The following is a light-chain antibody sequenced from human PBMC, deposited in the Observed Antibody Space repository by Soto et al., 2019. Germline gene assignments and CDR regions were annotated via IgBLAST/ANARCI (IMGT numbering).Light chain of an antibody. V-gene: IGKV1-5*03. CDR2: MAS. Sequence: DIPMTQSPSTLSASVGDRVTITCRASQDISRWLAWYQQRPGKAPKLLIYMASILESGVSSRFSGSGSGTEFTLTISSLQPDDFATYYCQQYGTWDSFGQGTKLEIK. J-gene: IGKJ2*03. CDR1: QDISRW. CDR3: QQYGTWDS.